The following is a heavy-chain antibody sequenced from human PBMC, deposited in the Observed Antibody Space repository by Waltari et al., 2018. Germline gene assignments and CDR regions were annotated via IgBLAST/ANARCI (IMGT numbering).Heavy chain of an antibody. CDR1: GGTFSSYT. Sequence: QVQLVQSGAEVKKPGSSVKVSCKASGGTFSSYTISWVRQAPGQGLEWMRRIIPILGIANYAQKFQGRVTITADKSTSTAYMELSSLRSEDTAVYYCASILPQWELLYYWGQGTLVTVSS. D-gene: IGHD1-26*01. CDR2: IIPILGIA. CDR3: ASILPQWELLYY. J-gene: IGHJ4*02. V-gene: IGHV1-69*02.